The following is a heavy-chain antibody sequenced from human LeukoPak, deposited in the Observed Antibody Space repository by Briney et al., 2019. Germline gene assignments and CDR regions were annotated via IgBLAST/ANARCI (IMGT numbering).Heavy chain of an antibody. CDR3: AKTVGSSWLDY. Sequence: GSLRLSCAASGFSFTTYWMAWVRQAPGKGLEWVANINEDGRHKNYLDSVKGRFTISRDNTKNSVYLQMNSLRAEDTAVYYCAKTVGSSWLDYWGQGTLVTVSS. CDR2: INEDGRHK. CDR1: GFSFTTYW. J-gene: IGHJ4*02. D-gene: IGHD6-13*01. V-gene: IGHV3-7*03.